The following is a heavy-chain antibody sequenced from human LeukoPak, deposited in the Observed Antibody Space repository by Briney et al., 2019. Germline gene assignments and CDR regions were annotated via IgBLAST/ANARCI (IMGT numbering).Heavy chain of an antibody. V-gene: IGHV3-53*05. CDR2: LYSDGNT. CDR3: AKEGGLLNWFDP. D-gene: IGHD2-21*01. J-gene: IGHJ5*02. CDR1: GFTVITND. Sequence: GGSLRLSCAASGFTVITNDMTWVRQAPGKGLEWVSVLYSDGNTKYADSVQGRFTISRDNSKNTLYLQMNSLRAEDTAVYYCAKEGGLLNWFDPWGQGTLVTVSS.